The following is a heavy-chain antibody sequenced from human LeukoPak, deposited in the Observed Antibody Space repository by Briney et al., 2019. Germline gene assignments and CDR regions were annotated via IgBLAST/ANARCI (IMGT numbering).Heavy chain of an antibody. V-gene: IGHV3-23*01. CDR2: ISGSGGST. Sequence: GGSLRLSCAASGFTFSSYAMSWVRQAPGKGLEWVSAISGSGGSTYYADSVKGRFTISRDNSKNTLYLQMNSLRAVDTAVYYCAKLRRQWLSPLDYWGQGTLVTVSS. CDR1: GFTFSSYA. J-gene: IGHJ4*02. CDR3: AKLRRQWLSPLDY. D-gene: IGHD6-19*01.